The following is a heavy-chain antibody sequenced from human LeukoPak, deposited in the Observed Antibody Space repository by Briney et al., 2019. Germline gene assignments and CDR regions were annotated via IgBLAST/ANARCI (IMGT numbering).Heavy chain of an antibody. Sequence: WIRQPPGKGLEWIGSIYYSGSTYYNPSLESRVTISVDTSKNQFSLKLISVTAADTAVYYCARRTYYDSSTYRFDYWGQGTLVTVSS. V-gene: IGHV4-39*01. D-gene: IGHD3-22*01. CDR3: ARRTYYDSSTYRFDY. J-gene: IGHJ4*02. CDR2: IYYSGST.